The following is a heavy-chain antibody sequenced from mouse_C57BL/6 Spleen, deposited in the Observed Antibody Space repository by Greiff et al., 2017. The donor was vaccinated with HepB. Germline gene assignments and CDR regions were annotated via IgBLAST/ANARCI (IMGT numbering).Heavy chain of an antibody. Sequence: LQPGAELVQPGASVTLSCKASGYTFTSYWMTWVKQRTGQGLEWIGMIHPNSGSTNDNEKFKSKATLTVDKSSSTAYMQLSSLTSEDSAVYYCARATGAMDYWGQGTSVTVSS. CDR3: ARATGAMDY. CDR2: IHPNSGST. J-gene: IGHJ4*01. CDR1: GYTFTSYW. V-gene: IGHV1-64*01. D-gene: IGHD6-1*01.